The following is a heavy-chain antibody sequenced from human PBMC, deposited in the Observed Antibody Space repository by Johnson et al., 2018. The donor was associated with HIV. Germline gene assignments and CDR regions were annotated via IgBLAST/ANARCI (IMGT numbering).Heavy chain of an antibody. V-gene: IGHV3-53*01. D-gene: IGHD1-26*01. Sequence: VQLVESGGGVVQPGRSLRLSCAASGFTVSNNYMSWVRQAPGKGLEWVSVIYSDGTTSFAQSVKGRFSISRDVSKNILYLQMHSLRTEDTAYYYCARDLPGIYDAFEYVGP. CDR2: IYSDGTT. CDR1: GFTVSNNY. CDR3: ARDLPGIYDAFEY. J-gene: IGHJ3*02.